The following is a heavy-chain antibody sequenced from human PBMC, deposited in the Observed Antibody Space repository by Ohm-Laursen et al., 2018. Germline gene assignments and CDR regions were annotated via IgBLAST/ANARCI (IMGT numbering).Heavy chain of an antibody. V-gene: IGHV3-7*03. CDR2: IKQDGSQT. D-gene: IGHD1-14*01. J-gene: IGHJ3*02. CDR3: TTDSRFDAFDI. CDR1: EFTLSTYW. Sequence: SLRLSCSASEFTLSTYWMTWVRQAPGKGLEWVANIKQDGSQTHYVDSVQGRFTISRDNAKSSLYLQMNSLKTEDTAVYYCTTDSRFDAFDIWGQGTMVTVSS.